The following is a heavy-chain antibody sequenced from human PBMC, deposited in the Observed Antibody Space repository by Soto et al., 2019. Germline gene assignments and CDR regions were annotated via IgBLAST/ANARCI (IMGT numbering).Heavy chain of an antibody. V-gene: IGHV1-69*12. CDR1: GGTFSSYA. CDR3: ARDRYSYGSLTRYYYGMDV. Sequence: QVQLVQSGAEVKKPGSSVKVSCKASGGTFSSYAISWVRQAPGQGLEWMGGIIPIFGTANYAQKFQGRVTITADESRSTGCMELGSRRSDDTAVYYCARDRYSYGSLTRYYYGMDVWGRGATVTVSS. CDR2: IIPIFGTA. D-gene: IGHD5-18*01. J-gene: IGHJ6*02.